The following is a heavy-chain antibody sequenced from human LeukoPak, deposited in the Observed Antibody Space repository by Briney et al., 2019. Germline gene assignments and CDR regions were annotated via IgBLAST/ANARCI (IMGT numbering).Heavy chain of an antibody. CDR3: ARAPVYCGGDCYREFDY. D-gene: IGHD2-21*02. J-gene: IGHJ4*02. CDR1: GGSFSGYY. CDR2: LNHSGST. V-gene: IGHV4-34*01. Sequence: PSETLSLTCAVYGGSFSGYYWSWIRQPPGKGLEWIGELNHSGSTNYNSSLNSLVTISVDTSKNQFSLKLSSVTPEDTAVYYCARAPVYCGGDCYREFDYWGQGTLVTASS.